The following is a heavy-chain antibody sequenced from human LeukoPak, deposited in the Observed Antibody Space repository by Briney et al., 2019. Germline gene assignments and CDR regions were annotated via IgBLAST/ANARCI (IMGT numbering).Heavy chain of an antibody. Sequence: GGSLRLSCAASGFTFSGSAMHWVRQASGKGLEWVGRIRSKANSYATAYAASVKGRFTISRDDSKNTAYLQMNSLKTEDTAVYYCARGGSSWYADYWGQGTLVTVSS. CDR2: IRSKANSYAT. D-gene: IGHD6-13*01. CDR1: GFTFSGSA. V-gene: IGHV3-73*01. J-gene: IGHJ4*02. CDR3: ARGGSSWYADY.